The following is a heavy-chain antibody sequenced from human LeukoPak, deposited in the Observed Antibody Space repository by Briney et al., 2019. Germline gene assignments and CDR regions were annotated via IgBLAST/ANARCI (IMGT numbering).Heavy chain of an antibody. J-gene: IGHJ4*02. Sequence: PGGSLRLSCAASGFTFSSYWMHWVRQAPGKGLVWVSRINSDGSSTSYADSVKGRFSTSRDNAKNTLYLQMNSLRAEDTAVYYCARAGYSSGCYYYWGQGTLVTVSS. V-gene: IGHV3-74*01. CDR1: GFTFSSYW. CDR3: ARAGYSSGCYYY. D-gene: IGHD6-19*01. CDR2: INSDGSST.